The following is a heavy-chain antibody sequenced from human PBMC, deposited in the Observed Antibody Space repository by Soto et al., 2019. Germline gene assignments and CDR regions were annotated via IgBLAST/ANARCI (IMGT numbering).Heavy chain of an antibody. CDR2: INTYNGNT. J-gene: IGHJ6*02. Sequence: QGQLVQSGAEVKYPGASVKVSCKASGYTFTRYGIGWARQAPGQGLEWMGWINTYNGNTNYAQNVQGRVTLTTDTSTSTAYMELRSLRSNDTAIYYCAMVDVYVTPSPQDDWGQGTTVIVSS. CDR3: AMVDVYVTPSPQDD. V-gene: IGHV1-18*01. D-gene: IGHD3-16*01. CDR1: GYTFTRYG.